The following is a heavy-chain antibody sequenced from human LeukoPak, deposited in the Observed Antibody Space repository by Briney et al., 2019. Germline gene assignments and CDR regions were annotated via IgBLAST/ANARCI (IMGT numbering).Heavy chain of an antibody. D-gene: IGHD5-24*01. CDR2: IYPGDSDT. J-gene: IGHJ4*02. CDR1: GYSFTSYW. Sequence: GESLKISCQGSGYSFTSYWIGWVRQMPGKGLEWMRIIYPGDSDTRYSPSFQGQVTISADESISTAYLQWSSLKASDTAMYYCARHHVEMATIIGFDYWGQGTLVTVSS. CDR3: ARHHVEMATIIGFDY. V-gene: IGHV5-51*01.